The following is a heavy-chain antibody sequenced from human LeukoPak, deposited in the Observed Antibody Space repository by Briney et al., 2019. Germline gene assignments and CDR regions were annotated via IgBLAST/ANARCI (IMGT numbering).Heavy chain of an antibody. CDR2: VSGTGGRT. Sequence: GGSLRLSCAASGFTFSTYAMSWVRQAPGKGLEWVSVVSGTGGRTYYADSVKGRFTISRDNSKNTLYLQMNSLRAEDTAVYYCARARRDGVGANSYADYWGQGTLVTVSS. J-gene: IGHJ4*02. D-gene: IGHD1-26*01. V-gene: IGHV3-23*01. CDR3: ARARRDGVGANSYADY. CDR1: GFTFSTYA.